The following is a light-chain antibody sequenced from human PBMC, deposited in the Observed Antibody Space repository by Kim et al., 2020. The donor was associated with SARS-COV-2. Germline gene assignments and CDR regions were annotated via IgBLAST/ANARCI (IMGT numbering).Light chain of an antibody. CDR1: QSVLYSSNNRNY. J-gene: IGKJ4*01. Sequence: ATINCKSSQSVLYSSNNRNYLSWYQQKPGQPPKLLIYWASTRESGVPDRFSGSGSGTDFTLTISSLQAEDVAVYYCQQYYGLPLTFGGGTKVEI. V-gene: IGKV4-1*01. CDR2: WAS. CDR3: QQYYGLPLT.